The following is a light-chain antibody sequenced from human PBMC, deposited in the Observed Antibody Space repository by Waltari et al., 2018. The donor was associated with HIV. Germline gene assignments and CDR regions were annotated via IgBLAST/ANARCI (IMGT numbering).Light chain of an antibody. CDR2: LNSDGSH. CDR1: SGHSNYA. V-gene: IGLV4-69*01. Sequence: QLVLTQSPSASASLGASVKLTCTLSSGHSNYAIACHQQHPEQGPRYLMKLNSDGSHYKGDGIPDRFSGSSSGAERYLTISSLQSEDEADYYCQTWGTGMVFGGGTKLTVL. CDR3: QTWGTGMV. J-gene: IGLJ3*02.